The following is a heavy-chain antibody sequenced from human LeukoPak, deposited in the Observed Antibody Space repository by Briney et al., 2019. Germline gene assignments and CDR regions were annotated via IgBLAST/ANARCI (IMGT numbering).Heavy chain of an antibody. J-gene: IGHJ4*01. Sequence: GESLKISCKGSGYSFTTYWVAWVRQMPGKGLEWMGIIFPGDSDTRYSPSFQGQVTISADTSLSTAYVQWSSLKASDTAMYYCSRLSTLSSPFDYWGHGTLVTVSS. CDR1: GYSFTTYW. V-gene: IGHV5-51*01. CDR3: SRLSTLSSPFDY. CDR2: IFPGDSDT.